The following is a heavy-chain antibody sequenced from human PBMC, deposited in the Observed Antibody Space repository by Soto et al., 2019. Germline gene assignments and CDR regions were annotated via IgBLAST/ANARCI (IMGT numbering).Heavy chain of an antibody. J-gene: IGHJ5*02. CDR2: ISYDGSNK. Sequence: GGSLRLSCAASGFTFSSYAMHWVRQAPGKGLEWVAVISYDGSNKYYADSVKGRFTISRDNSKNTLYLQMNSLRAEDTAVYYCAREQASDWFDPWGQGTLVTVSS. V-gene: IGHV3-30-3*01. CDR1: GFTFSSYA. CDR3: AREQASDWFDP.